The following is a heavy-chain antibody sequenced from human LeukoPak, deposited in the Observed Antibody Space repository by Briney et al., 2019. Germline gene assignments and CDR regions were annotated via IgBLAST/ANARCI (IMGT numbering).Heavy chain of an antibody. Sequence: SQTLSLTCTVSGDSISSNTYFWSWIRQHPGKGLEWIGYIYHIGGTDYNPSLKSRVMVSVDTSKNQFSLKVISVTAADTAVYYCARAGPDLVTGYARFGYFDYWGQGILVTVSS. D-gene: IGHD3-9*01. CDR3: ARAGPDLVTGYARFGYFDY. CDR1: GDSISSNTYF. V-gene: IGHV4-31*03. CDR2: IYHIGGT. J-gene: IGHJ4*02.